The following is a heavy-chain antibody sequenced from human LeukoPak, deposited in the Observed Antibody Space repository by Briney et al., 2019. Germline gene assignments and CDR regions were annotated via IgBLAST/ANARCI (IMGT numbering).Heavy chain of an antibody. CDR3: ARDTGDYPDY. CDR1: GGSFSGYY. CDR2: INHSGST. V-gene: IGHV4-34*01. J-gene: IGHJ4*02. D-gene: IGHD4-17*01. Sequence: PSETLSLTCAVYGGSFSGYYWSWIRQPPGKGLEWIGEINHSGSTNYNPSLKSRVTISEDTSKNQFSLKLSSVTAADTAVYYCARDTGDYPDYWGQGTLVTVSS.